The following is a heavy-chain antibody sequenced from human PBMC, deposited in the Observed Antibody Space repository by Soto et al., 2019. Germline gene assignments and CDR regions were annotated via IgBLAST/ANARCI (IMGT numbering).Heavy chain of an antibody. Sequence: PSETLSLTCAVYSGSFSGYYWTWIRQPPGTGLEWIGEINHSGSTNYNPSLKSRVTVSVDTSKNQFSLKLSSVTAADTAVYYCARVYAYYFDYWGQGTLVTVS. D-gene: IGHD2-8*01. CDR1: SGSFSGYY. V-gene: IGHV4-34*01. J-gene: IGHJ4*02. CDR3: ARVYAYYFDY. CDR2: INHSGST.